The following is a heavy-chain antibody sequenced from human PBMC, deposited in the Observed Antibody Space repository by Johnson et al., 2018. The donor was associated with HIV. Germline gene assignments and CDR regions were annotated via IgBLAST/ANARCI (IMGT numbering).Heavy chain of an antibody. CDR3: AKGLDTAMVRDAVDI. CDR1: GFTFSSCG. J-gene: IGHJ3*02. V-gene: IGHV3-30*18. D-gene: IGHD5-18*01. Sequence: QVQLVESGGGVVQPGRSLRLSCAASGFTFSSCGMHWVRQAPGKGLEWVAVISYDGSYRYYADSVKGRFTISRDNSKNTPYLQMNSLRAEDTAVYYCAKGLDTAMVRDAVDIWGQGTMVTVSS. CDR2: ISYDGSYR.